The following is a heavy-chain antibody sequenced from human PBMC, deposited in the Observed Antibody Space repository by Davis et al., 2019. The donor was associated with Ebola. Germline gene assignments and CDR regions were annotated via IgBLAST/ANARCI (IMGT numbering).Heavy chain of an antibody. V-gene: IGHV1-18*01. Sequence: ASVKVSCKASGYSFTTYGISWVRQAPGQGLEWMGLISAYNGNTNYAQKLQGRVTMTTDTSTSTAYMELRSLRSDDTAVYYCARYCSGGSCYLEDYYYYYGMDVWGKGTTVTVSS. CDR3: ARYCSGGSCYLEDYYYYYGMDV. CDR2: ISAYNGNT. CDR1: GYSFTTYG. D-gene: IGHD2-15*01. J-gene: IGHJ6*04.